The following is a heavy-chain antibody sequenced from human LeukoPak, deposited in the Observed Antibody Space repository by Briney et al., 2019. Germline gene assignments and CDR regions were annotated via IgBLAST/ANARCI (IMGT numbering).Heavy chain of an antibody. Sequence: ASVKVSCKASGYTFTSYGISWVRQAPGQGLEWMGWISAYNGNTNYAQKLQGRVTMTTDTSTSTAYMELRSLRSDDTAVYYCARRVGATTSNWFDPWGPGTLVTVSS. V-gene: IGHV1-18*01. CDR3: ARRVGATTSNWFDP. CDR1: GYTFTSYG. D-gene: IGHD1-26*01. J-gene: IGHJ5*02. CDR2: ISAYNGNT.